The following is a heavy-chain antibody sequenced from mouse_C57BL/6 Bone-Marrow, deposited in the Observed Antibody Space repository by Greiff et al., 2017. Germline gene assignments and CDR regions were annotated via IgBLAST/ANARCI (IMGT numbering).Heavy chain of an antibody. CDR2: INPSTGGT. CDR3: ARTPITTAPYAMDY. V-gene: IGHV1-42*01. D-gene: IGHD1-1*01. CDR1: GYSFTGYY. Sequence: VQLQQSGPELVKPGASVKISCKASGYSFTGYYMNWVKQSPEKSLEWIGEINPSTGGTTYNQKFKAKATLTVDKSFSTSYMQLKSLTSEDSAVYYCARTPITTAPYAMDYWGKGTSVTVSS. J-gene: IGHJ4*01.